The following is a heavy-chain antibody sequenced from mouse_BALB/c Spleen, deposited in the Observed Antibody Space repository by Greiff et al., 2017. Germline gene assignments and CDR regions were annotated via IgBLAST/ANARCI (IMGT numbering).Heavy chain of an antibody. Sequence: EVQLVESGGGLVQPGGSRKLSCVASGFTFSSFGMHWVRQAPEKGLEWVAYISSGSSTIYYADTVKGRFTISRDNPKNTLFLQMTSLRSEDTAMYYCASYDGYPAWFAYWGQGTLVTVSA. D-gene: IGHD2-3*01. CDR1: GFTFSSFG. J-gene: IGHJ3*01. CDR3: ASYDGYPAWFAY. CDR2: ISSGSSTI. V-gene: IGHV5-17*02.